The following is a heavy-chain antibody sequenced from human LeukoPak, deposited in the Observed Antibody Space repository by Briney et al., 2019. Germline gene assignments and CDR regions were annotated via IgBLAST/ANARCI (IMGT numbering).Heavy chain of an antibody. CDR1: GSTASSNY. J-gene: IGHJ4*02. Sequence: PGGSLRLSCAASGSTASSNYMSWVRQAPGKGLEWVAFIRYDGSNKYHADSVKGRFTISRDNSKNTLYLQMNSLRAEDTAVYYCWSHSTYYFDYWGQGTLVTVSS. CDR2: IRYDGSNK. CDR3: WSHSTYYFDY. V-gene: IGHV3-30*02.